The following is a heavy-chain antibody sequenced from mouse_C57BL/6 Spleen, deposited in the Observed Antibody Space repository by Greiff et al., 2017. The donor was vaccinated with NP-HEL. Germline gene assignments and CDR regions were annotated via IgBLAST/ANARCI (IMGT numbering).Heavy chain of an antibody. J-gene: IGHJ2*01. CDR3: ARDMDYGSSSLDY. Sequence: DVMLVESGGGLVQPGGSLSLSCAASGFTFTDYYMSWVRQPPGKALEWLGFIRNKANGYTTEYSASVKGRFTISRDNSQSILYLQMNALRAEDSATYYCARDMDYGSSSLDYWGQGTTLTVSS. CDR1: GFTFTDYY. V-gene: IGHV7-3*01. CDR2: IRNKANGYTT. D-gene: IGHD1-1*01.